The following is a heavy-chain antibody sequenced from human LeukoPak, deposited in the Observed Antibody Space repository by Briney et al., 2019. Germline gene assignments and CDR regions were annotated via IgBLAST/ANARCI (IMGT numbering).Heavy chain of an antibody. J-gene: IGHJ6*03. CDR3: ARLYYDFWSGYSPDNYYYYYMDV. V-gene: IGHV4-4*09. CDR2: IYTSGST. D-gene: IGHD3-3*01. CDR1: GGSISSYY. Sequence: SETLSLTCTVSGGSISSYYWSWIRQPPGKGLEWIGYIYTSGSTNYNPSLKSRVTISVDTSKNQFSLKLSSVTAADTAVHYCARLYYDFWSGYSPDNYYYYYMDVWGKGTTVTVSS.